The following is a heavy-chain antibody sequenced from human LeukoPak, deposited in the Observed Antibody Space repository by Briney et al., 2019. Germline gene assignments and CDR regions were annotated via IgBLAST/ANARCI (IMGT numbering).Heavy chain of an antibody. V-gene: IGHV3-21*01. D-gene: IGHD2-2*01. CDR2: ISTSNNYI. CDR1: GFSFSSYS. CDR3: ARRYCSSTSCYGAHFDY. J-gene: IGHJ4*02. Sequence: PGGSLRLSCAASGFSFSSYSMNWVRQAPGKGLEWVSSISTSNNYIHYADSVKGRFTISTDNAKNSLYLQMNSLRAEDTAVYYCARRYCSSTSCYGAHFDYWGQGTLVTVSS.